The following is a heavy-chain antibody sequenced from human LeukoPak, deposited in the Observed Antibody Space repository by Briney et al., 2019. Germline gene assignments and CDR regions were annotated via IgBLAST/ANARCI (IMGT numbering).Heavy chain of an antibody. CDR2: ISAYNDNT. V-gene: IGHV1-18*01. CDR1: GYTFLSYG. Sequence: ASVKVSCKASGYTFLSYGVNWVRQAPGQGLEWMGWISAYNDNTNYAQTLQDRVTMTTDTSTSTAYMELRTLRSDDTALYYCARKPSGGRVGAPGGPFDYWGQGTLVTVSS. D-gene: IGHD1-26*01. CDR3: ARKPSGGRVGAPGGPFDY. J-gene: IGHJ4*02.